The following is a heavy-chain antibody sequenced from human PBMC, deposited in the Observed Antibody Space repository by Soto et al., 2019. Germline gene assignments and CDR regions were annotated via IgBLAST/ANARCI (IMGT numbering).Heavy chain of an antibody. V-gene: IGHV3-23*01. CDR3: ARCTVDTIVSSGWCKWFGP. D-gene: IGHD6-19*01. J-gene: IGHJ5*02. CDR2: VSGGGGDT. Sequence: EVQLLESGGGLVQPGGSLRLSCAASGFTFNNFAMSWVRQSPGQGLEWVSAVSGGGGDTYYADSVTGRFTISRDNFKNTLDLQMKILRADDTAIYCSARCTVDTIVSSGWCKWFGPWRQGALVTVSS. CDR1: GFTFNNFA.